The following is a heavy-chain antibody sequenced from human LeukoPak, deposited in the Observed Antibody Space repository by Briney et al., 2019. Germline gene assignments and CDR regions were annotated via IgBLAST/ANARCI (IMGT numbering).Heavy chain of an antibody. V-gene: IGHV3-7*03. J-gene: IGHJ4*02. CDR3: TRSEDYYDSSGEFDY. Sequence: GGSLRLSCAASGFTFSSYSMNWVRQAPGKGLEWVANIRKDASQIYYVDSVRGRFTISRDNAKNSLYLQMNSLRAEDTAVYYCTRSEDYYDSSGEFDYWGQGTLVTVSS. CDR1: GFTFSSYS. CDR2: IRKDASQI. D-gene: IGHD3-22*01.